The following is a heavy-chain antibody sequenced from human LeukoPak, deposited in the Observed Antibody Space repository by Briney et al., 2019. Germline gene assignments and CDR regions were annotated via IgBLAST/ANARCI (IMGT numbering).Heavy chain of an antibody. CDR3: ATDLTVRAANYYFDH. CDR1: GFTLSNYP. Sequence: GGSLRLSCAASGFTLSNYPMHWVRQAPGKGLEWVAVISTDGSDKHYADSVKGRFTISRDNSRNTLYLQMDSLRAEDTAVYFCATDLTVRAANYYFDHWDQGTLVTVS. CDR2: ISTDGSDK. J-gene: IGHJ4*02. D-gene: IGHD1-1*01. V-gene: IGHV3-30-3*01.